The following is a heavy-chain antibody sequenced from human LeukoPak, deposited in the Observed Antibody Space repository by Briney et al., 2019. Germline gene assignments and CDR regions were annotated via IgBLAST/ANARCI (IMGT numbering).Heavy chain of an antibody. Sequence: SETLSLTCAVSGGSITGYFWNWIRQTPKKGLEWIGYIYYSGSTHYNPSLKSRVTMSLDTSKNQFSLRLTSVTAADTAVYYCARDVVAAAGTWDYWGQGTLVTVSS. V-gene: IGHV4-59*12. D-gene: IGHD6-13*01. J-gene: IGHJ4*02. CDR1: GGSITGYF. CDR2: IYYSGST. CDR3: ARDVVAAAGTWDY.